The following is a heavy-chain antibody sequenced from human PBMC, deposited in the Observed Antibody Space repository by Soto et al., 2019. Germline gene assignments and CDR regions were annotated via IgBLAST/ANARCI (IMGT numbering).Heavy chain of an antibody. CDR3: ARSGGSYYFDY. J-gene: IGHJ4*02. V-gene: IGHV3-21*01. D-gene: IGHD2-15*01. Sequence: EVQLVESGGGLVKPGGSLTLSCAASGFTFTRNGMSWVRQAPGKGLERVSSISSTGTYIYDADSVKGRFTISRDNAKNSVYLQMNSLRVEDTAVYYCARSGGSYYFDYWGQGTLVTVSS. CDR1: GFTFTRNG. CDR2: ISSTGTYI.